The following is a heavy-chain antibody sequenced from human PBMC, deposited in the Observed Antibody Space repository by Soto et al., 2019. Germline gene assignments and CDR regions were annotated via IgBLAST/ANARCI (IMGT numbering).Heavy chain of an antibody. D-gene: IGHD3-22*01. CDR2: ISSSSGTI. V-gene: IGHV3-48*01. CDR1: GFTFSSYS. CDR3: ARDGVYDSSGHDFNAFDI. Sequence: PGGSLRLSCAASGFTFSSYSMNWVRQAPGKGLEWVSYISSSSGTIYYADSVKGRFTISRDNAKNSLYLQMNSLRAEDMAVYYCARDGVYDSSGHDFNAFDIWGQGTMVTVSS. J-gene: IGHJ3*02.